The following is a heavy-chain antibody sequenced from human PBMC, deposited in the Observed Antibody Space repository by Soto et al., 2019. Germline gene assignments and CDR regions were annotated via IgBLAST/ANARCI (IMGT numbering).Heavy chain of an antibody. J-gene: IGHJ4*02. CDR2: INPNSWDF. V-gene: IGHV1-8*01. D-gene: IGHD3-10*01. CDR1: GKTFTRSD. Sequence: ASVKVSGKDSGKTFTRSDIIWVRQATGHGLEWMGWINPNSWDFGYAQKFQGRVTMTRDTAIRTAYMEVSRLRSDDTAVYYRARARASGSYYLRDFWGQGTLVTVSS. CDR3: ARARASGSYYLRDF.